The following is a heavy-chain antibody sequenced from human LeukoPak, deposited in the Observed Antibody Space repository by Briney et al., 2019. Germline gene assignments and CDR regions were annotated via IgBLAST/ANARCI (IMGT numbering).Heavy chain of an antibody. CDR1: GFTFSSFV. CDR3: ARDQVPGQY. V-gene: IGHV3-23*01. J-gene: IGHJ4*02. Sequence: GGSLRLSCAASGFTFSSFVMSWVRQAPGKGREWVSAISGSGGSTFYADSVKGRFTISRDNSKNTLYLQMNILRAEDTAVYYCARDQVPGQYWGQGTLVTVSS. CDR2: ISGSGGST.